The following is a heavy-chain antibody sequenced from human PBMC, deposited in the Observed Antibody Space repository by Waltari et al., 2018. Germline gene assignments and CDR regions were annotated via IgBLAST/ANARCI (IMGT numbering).Heavy chain of an antibody. CDR3: AHTYCGGDCYSQGWFDP. CDR2: INRSGST. Sequence: QVQLQQWGAGLLKPSETLSLTCAVYGGSFSGYYWSWIRQPPGKGLEWIGEINRSGSTNSNPALTSRVTMSVKTSKHQFSLKLSSVTAADTAVYYCAHTYCGGDCYSQGWFDPWGQGTLVTVSS. V-gene: IGHV4-34*01. D-gene: IGHD2-21*02. CDR1: GGSFSGYY. J-gene: IGHJ5*02.